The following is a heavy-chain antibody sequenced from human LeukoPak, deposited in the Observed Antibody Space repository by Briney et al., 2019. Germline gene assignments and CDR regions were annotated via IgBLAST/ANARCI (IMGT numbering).Heavy chain of an antibody. CDR1: CGSICSGGYY. J-gene: IGHJ6*03. CDR2: IYYSGST. V-gene: IGHV4-31*03. CDR3: ARAGYCSSTSCLYYYYYMDV. Sequence: SETLSLTCTVSCGSICSGGYYWSWIRQHPGKGLEWIGYIYYSGSTYYNPSLKSRVTISVDTSKNQFSLKLSSVTAADTAVYYCARAGYCSSTSCLYYYYYMDVWGKGTTVTVSS. D-gene: IGHD2-2*03.